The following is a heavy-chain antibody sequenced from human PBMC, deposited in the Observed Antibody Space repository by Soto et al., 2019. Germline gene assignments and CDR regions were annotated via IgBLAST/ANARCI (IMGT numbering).Heavy chain of an antibody. CDR1: GYTFTSYG. J-gene: IGHJ4*02. CDR2: ISAYNGNT. V-gene: IGHV1-18*01. CDR3: SRDLALFIAAAGPQGDY. Sequence: QVQLVQSGAEVKKPGASVKVSCKASGYTFTSYGISWVRQAPGQGLEWMGWISAYNGNTNYAQKLQGRVTMTTDTSTSTAYMELRSLRSDDTAVYYCSRDLALFIAAAGPQGDYWGQGTLVTVSS. D-gene: IGHD6-13*01.